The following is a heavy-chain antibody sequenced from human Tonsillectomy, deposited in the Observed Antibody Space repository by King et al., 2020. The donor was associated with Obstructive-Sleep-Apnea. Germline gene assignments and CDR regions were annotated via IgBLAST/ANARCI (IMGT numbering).Heavy chain of an antibody. Sequence: VQLVESGGGLVQPGGSLRLSCAASGFTFSSYDMHWVRQATGKGLEWVSAIGTAGDTYYPGSVKGRFTISRENAKNSLYLQMNSLRAGATSVYYCARVSLTTAGTHFYDFWGQGTLVTVSS. CDR3: ARVSLTTAGTHFYDF. CDR2: IGTAGDT. CDR1: GFTFSSYD. D-gene: IGHD6-13*01. V-gene: IGHV3-13*01. J-gene: IGHJ4*02.